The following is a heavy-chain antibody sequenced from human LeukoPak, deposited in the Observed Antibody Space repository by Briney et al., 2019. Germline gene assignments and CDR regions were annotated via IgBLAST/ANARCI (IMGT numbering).Heavy chain of an antibody. Sequence: GESLKISCKGSGYTFIRYWIGWVRQMPGKGLESMGFIYPGDSDTRYSPSFEGQVTISADKSTATAYLQWNSLKASDTAMYYCARHKEGNGWGLDYWGQGTRVTVSS. CDR1: GYTFIRYW. D-gene: IGHD6-19*01. CDR2: IYPGDSDT. CDR3: ARHKEGNGWGLDY. J-gene: IGHJ4*02. V-gene: IGHV5-51*01.